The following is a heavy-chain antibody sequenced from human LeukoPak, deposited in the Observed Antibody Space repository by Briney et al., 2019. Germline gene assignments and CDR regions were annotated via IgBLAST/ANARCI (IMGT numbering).Heavy chain of an antibody. D-gene: IGHD3-3*01. CDR2: IWYDGSNK. V-gene: IGHV3-33*01. Sequence: GGSLRLSCAASGFTFSSYGMHWVRQAPGKGLEWVAVIWYDGSNKYYADSVKGRFTISRDNSKNTLYLQMNSLRAEDTAVYYCAREKRIFGVVDSWGTDVWGQGTTVTVSS. J-gene: IGHJ6*02. CDR3: AREKRIFGVVDSWGTDV. CDR1: GFTFSSYG.